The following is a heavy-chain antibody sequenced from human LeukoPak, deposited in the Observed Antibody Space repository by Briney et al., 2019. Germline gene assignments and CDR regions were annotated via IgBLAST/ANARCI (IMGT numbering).Heavy chain of an antibody. D-gene: IGHD3-10*01. J-gene: IGHJ4*02. CDR2: IYYSGST. CDR1: GGSISSGGYY. V-gene: IGHV4-31*03. Sequence: SETLSLTCTVSGGSISSGGYYWSWIRQHPGKGLEWIGYIYYSGSTYYNPFLKSRVTISVDTSKNQFSLKLSSVTAADTAVYYCARDKPTYYYGSGSYGLDYWGQGTLVTVSS. CDR3: ARDKPTYYYGSGSYGLDY.